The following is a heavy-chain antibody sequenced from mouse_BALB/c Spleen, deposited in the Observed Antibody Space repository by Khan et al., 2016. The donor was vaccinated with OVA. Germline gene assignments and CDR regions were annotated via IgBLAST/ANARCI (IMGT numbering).Heavy chain of an antibody. CDR2: IWAGGST. D-gene: IGHD2-1*01. CDR1: GFSLTSYG. Sequence: QVQLKQSGPGLVAPSQSLSITCTVSGFSLTSYGVHWVRQPPGKGLEWLGVIWAGGSTNYNSALMSGLSISKDNSKSQVFLKMNSLQTDDTAMYYCARYYGNYGWYFDVWGAGTTVTVSS. CDR3: ARYYGNYGWYFDV. V-gene: IGHV2-9*02. J-gene: IGHJ1*01.